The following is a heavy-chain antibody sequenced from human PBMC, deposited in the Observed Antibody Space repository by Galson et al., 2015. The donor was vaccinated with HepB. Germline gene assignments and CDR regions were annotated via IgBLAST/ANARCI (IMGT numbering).Heavy chain of an antibody. CDR3: ARFPLGYCSSTSCLAFDY. J-gene: IGHJ4*02. CDR1: GYTFTSYA. CDR2: INTNTGNP. V-gene: IGHV7-4-1*02. Sequence: SVKVSCKASGYTFTSYAMNWVRQAPGQGLEWMGWINTNTGNPTYAQGLTGRFVFSLDTSVSTAYLQISSLKAEDTAVYYCARFPLGYCSSTSCLAFDYWGQGTLVTVSS. D-gene: IGHD2-2*01.